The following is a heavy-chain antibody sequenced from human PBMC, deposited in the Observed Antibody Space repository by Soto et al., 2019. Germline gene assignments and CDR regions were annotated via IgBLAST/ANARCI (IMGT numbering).Heavy chain of an antibody. CDR2: ISAYNGNT. Sequence: GASVKVSCKASGYTFTSYGISWVRQAPGQGLEWMGWISAYNGNTKYAQKLQGRVTMTTDTSTSTAYMELRSLRSDDTAVYYCAREYVSGSYYQPETYGAYYGMDVWG. D-gene: IGHD3-10*01. V-gene: IGHV1-18*04. J-gene: IGHJ6*02. CDR3: AREYVSGSYYQPETYGAYYGMDV. CDR1: GYTFTSYG.